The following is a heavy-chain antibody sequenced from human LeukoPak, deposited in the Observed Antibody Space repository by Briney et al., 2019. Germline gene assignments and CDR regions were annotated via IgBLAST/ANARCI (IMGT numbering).Heavy chain of an antibody. D-gene: IGHD2-15*01. CDR1: GGSFSGYY. CDR3: ARGRTDIVVVVAAPALDY. J-gene: IGHJ4*02. Sequence: SETLSLTCAVYGGSFSGYYWSWIRQPPGKGLEWIGEINHSGSTNYNPSLKSRVTISVDTSKNQFSLKLCSVTAADTAVYYCARGRTDIVVVVAAPALDYWGQGTLVTVSP. CDR2: INHSGST. V-gene: IGHV4-34*01.